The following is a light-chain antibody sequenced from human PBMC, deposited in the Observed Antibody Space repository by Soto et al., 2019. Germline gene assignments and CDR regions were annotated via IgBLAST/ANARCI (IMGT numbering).Light chain of an antibody. Sequence: DIQMTQSPSTLSASVGDRVTITCRASQSISNWLAWYQQKPGKAPKLLIYYASRLASGVPTRFSGSGSGTEYTLTISSLQPVDFATYYCQQYNRSPWTFGQGTKVEIK. J-gene: IGKJ1*01. CDR3: QQYNRSPWT. CDR2: YAS. V-gene: IGKV1-5*01. CDR1: QSISNW.